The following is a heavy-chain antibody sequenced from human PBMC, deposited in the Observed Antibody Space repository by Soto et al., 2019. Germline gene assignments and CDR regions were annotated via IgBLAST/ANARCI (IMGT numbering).Heavy chain of an antibody. CDR2: ISYDGSNK. V-gene: IGHV3-30*18. D-gene: IGHD6-13*01. Sequence: QVQLVEYGGGVVQPGRSLRLSCAASGFTFSSYGMHWVRQAPGKGLEWVAVISYDGSNKYYADSVKGRFTISRDNSKNTLYLQMNSLRAEDTAVYYCAKGLAAAGYGMDVWGQGTTVTVSS. J-gene: IGHJ6*02. CDR3: AKGLAAAGYGMDV. CDR1: GFTFSSYG.